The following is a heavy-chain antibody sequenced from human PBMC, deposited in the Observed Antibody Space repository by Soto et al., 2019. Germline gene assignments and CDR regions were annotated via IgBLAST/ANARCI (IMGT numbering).Heavy chain of an antibody. V-gene: IGHV1-24*01. CDR3: AATYPTWFFCVVATYSYFYMDV. CDR1: GYTLTELS. D-gene: IGHD3-3*01. J-gene: IGHJ6*03. CDR2: FDPEDGET. Sequence: ASVKVSCKVSGYTLTELSMHWVRQAPGKGLEWMGGFDPEDGETIYAQKFQGRVTMTEDTSTDTAYMELSSLRSEDTAVYYCAATYPTWFFCVVATYSYFYMDVWREGLTVTVSS.